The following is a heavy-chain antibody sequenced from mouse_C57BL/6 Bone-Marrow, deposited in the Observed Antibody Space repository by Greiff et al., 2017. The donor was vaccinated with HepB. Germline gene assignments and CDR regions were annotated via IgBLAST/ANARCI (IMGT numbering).Heavy chain of an antibody. V-gene: IGHV3-6*01. CDR1: GYSITSGYY. CDR2: ISYDGSN. Sequence: DVQLQESGPGLVKPSQSLSLTCSVTGYSITSGYYWNWIRQFPGNKLEWMGYISYDGSNNYNPSLKNRISITRDTSKNQFFLKLNSVTTEDTATYYCAKSGGFAYWGQGTLVTVSA. CDR3: AKSGGFAY. J-gene: IGHJ3*01. D-gene: IGHD1-3*01.